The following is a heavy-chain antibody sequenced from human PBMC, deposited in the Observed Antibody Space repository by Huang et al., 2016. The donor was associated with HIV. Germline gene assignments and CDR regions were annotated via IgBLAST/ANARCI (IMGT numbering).Heavy chain of an antibody. J-gene: IGHJ3*02. CDR3: AREGQTWYGKPIAAFEI. CDR1: GGSFNSLA. V-gene: IGHV1-69*10. D-gene: IGHD6-13*01. Sequence: VQLVQSGAEVKRPGTSVKISCKASGGSFNSLAFNWVRQAPGQGVQEMGGIVPLFSVTNYAEKFRGRLTISADKSTSTVFMELRGLTSEDTAVFFCAREGQTWYGKPIAAFEIWGQGTTVIVSP. CDR2: IVPLFSVT.